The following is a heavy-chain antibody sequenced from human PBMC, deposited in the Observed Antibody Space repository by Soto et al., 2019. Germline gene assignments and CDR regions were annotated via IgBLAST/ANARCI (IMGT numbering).Heavy chain of an antibody. D-gene: IGHD3-10*01. CDR1: GFTFRNYG. J-gene: IGHJ4*02. CDR2: ISYDGNNK. V-gene: IGHV3-30*18. CDR3: AKDWGYYGSGSSYFDY. Sequence: GGPLSPSCEASGFTFRNYGIHWVRKAPGRGLEWVAVISYDGNNKYYADSVKGRFTISRDNSKNTLYLQMNSLRAEDTAVYYCAKDWGYYGSGSSYFDYWGQGTLVTVSS.